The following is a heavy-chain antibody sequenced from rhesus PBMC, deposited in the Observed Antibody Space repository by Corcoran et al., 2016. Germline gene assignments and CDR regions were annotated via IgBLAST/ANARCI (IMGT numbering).Heavy chain of an antibody. D-gene: IGHD6-13*01. J-gene: IGHJ4*01. CDR1: GGSISSSNW. CDR2: ISGSSGST. CDR3: ARASLSWFPYDY. Sequence: QVQLQESGPGLVKPSETLSLTCAVSGGSISSSNWWSWIRQPPGKGLEWIGYISGSSGSTYYNPPLKSRVTISTDTSKNQFSLKLSSVTAADTAVYYCARASLSWFPYDYWGQGVLVTVSS. V-gene: IGHV4-65*01.